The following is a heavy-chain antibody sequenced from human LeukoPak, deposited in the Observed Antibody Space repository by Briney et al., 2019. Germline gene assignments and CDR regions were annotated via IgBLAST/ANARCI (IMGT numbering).Heavy chain of an antibody. V-gene: IGHV4-34*01. D-gene: IGHD1-26*01. CDR2: INHSGSS. CDR3: ARRGGHWELLLEEN. CDR1: GGSFSGYY. Sequence: SETLSLTCAVYGGSFSGYYWSWIRQPPGKGLEWIGEINHSGSSNYNPSLKSRVTISVDTSKNQFSLKLSSVTAADTAVYYCARRGGHWELLLEENWGQGTLVTVSS. J-gene: IGHJ4*02.